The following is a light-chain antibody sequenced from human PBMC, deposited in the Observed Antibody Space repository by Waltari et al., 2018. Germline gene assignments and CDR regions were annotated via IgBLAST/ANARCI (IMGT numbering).Light chain of an antibody. V-gene: IGKV1-39*01. Sequence: DIQMTQSPSSLSASVGDRVPITCRDSQTISSYLNWYQQKQEKAPKLLIYSASSFQSGVPSRFSGSGSGTDFSLTISSLQPEDFATYYCQQSYSIPYTFGQGTKLEIK. CDR2: SAS. CDR1: QTISSY. CDR3: QQSYSIPYT. J-gene: IGKJ2*01.